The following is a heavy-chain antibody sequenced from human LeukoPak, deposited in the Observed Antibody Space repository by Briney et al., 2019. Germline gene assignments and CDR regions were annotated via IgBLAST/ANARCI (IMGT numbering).Heavy chain of an antibody. CDR3: ASLGYSSSWYAVNY. Sequence: GGSLRLACAAAGFTFDDYCISWVRHAPGKGLEWVSGINWNGGSTGYAGSVKGRFTISRDNAKNSLYLQMNSLRAEDTALYYCASLGYSSSWYAVNYWGQGTLVTVAS. D-gene: IGHD6-13*01. CDR1: GFTFDDYC. J-gene: IGHJ4*02. V-gene: IGHV3-20*04. CDR2: INWNGGST.